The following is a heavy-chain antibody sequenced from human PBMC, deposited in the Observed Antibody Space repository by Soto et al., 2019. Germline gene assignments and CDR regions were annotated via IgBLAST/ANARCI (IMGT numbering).Heavy chain of an antibody. D-gene: IGHD2-21*02. Sequence: ASVKVSCKASGYTFTHYSIHWVRQAPGQTLEWIGWINTGNVNTKYSQKFQARVTITRNTSTTTAYMELSSLRSEDTAVYFCARLAVVTFDYWGQGTRVTVSS. CDR3: ARLAVVTFDY. J-gene: IGHJ4*02. CDR2: INTGNVNT. V-gene: IGHV1-3*04. CDR1: GYTFTHYS.